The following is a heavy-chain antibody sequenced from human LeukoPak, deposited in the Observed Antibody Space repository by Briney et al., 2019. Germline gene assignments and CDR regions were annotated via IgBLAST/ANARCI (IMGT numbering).Heavy chain of an antibody. J-gene: IGHJ4*02. CDR1: GYSFTSYW. D-gene: IGHD3-3*01. V-gene: IGHV5-51*01. CDR3: ARLTNYDFWSGYYISN. CDR2: IYPGDSDT. Sequence: PGESLKISCXGSGYSFTSYWIGWVRQMPGKGLEWMAIIYPGDSDTRYSPSFQGQVTISADKSISTAYLQWSSLKASDTAMYYCARLTNYDFWSGYYISNWGQGTLVTVSS.